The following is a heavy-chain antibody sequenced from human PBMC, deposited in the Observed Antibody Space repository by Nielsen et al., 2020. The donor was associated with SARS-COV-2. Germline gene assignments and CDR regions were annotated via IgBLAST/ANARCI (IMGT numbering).Heavy chain of an antibody. CDR1: GFTFSSYA. Sequence: GESLKISCAASGFTFSSYAMHWVRQAPGKGLEWVAVISYDGSNKYYADSVKGRFTISRDNSKNTLYLQMNSLRAEDTAVYYCAKGVGSGWYYFDYWGQGTLVTVSS. CDR2: ISYDGSNK. V-gene: IGHV3-30-3*01. J-gene: IGHJ4*02. D-gene: IGHD6-19*01. CDR3: AKGVGSGWYYFDY.